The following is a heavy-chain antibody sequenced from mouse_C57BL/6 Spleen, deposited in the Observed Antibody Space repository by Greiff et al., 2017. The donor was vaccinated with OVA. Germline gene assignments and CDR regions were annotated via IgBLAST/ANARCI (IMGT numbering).Heavy chain of an antibody. CDR2: INPGSGGT. V-gene: IGHV1-54*01. CDR1: GYAFTNYL. J-gene: IGHJ3*01. D-gene: IGHD2-2*01. CDR3: ARSPYGYEGFAY. Sequence: VMLVESGAELVRPGTSVKVSCKASGYAFTNYLIEWVKQRPGQGLEWIGVINPGSGGTNYNEKFKGKATLTADKSSSTAYMQLSSLTSEDSAVYFCARSPYGYEGFAYWGQGTLVTVSA.